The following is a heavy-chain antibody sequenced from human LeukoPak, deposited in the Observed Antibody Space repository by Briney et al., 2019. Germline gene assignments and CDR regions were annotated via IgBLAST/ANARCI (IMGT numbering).Heavy chain of an antibody. V-gene: IGHV1-69*01. CDR3: ARVGVSYDILTGYFDY. Sequence: SVKVSCKASGSTFSSYAISWVRQAPGQGLEWMGGIIPIFGTANYAQKFQGRVTITAAESTSTAYMELSSLRSEDTAVYYCARVGVSYDILTGYFDYWGQGTLVTVSS. D-gene: IGHD3-9*01. CDR1: GSTFSSYA. CDR2: IIPIFGTA. J-gene: IGHJ4*02.